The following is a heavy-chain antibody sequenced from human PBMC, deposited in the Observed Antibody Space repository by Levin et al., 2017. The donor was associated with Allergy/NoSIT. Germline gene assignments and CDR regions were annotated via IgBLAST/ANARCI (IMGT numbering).Heavy chain of an antibody. V-gene: IGHV3-23*01. D-gene: IGHD1-7*01. CDR3: AKKKNWNSLFFDY. CDR1: GFPFSSYA. CDR2: ISGRGDNT. J-gene: IGHJ4*02. Sequence: LSLTCAVSGFPFSSYAMSWVRQAPGKGLEWVSSISGRGDNTYYADSVKGRFSISRDNSKNTLYLQMNSLSPEDTALYYCAKKKNWNSLFFDYWGQGTLVTVSS.